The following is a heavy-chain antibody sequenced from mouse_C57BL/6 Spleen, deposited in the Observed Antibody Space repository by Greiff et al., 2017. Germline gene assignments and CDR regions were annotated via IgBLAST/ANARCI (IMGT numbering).Heavy chain of an antibody. CDR1: GYTFTSYW. V-gene: IGHV1-55*01. J-gene: IGHJ4*01. Sequence: QVQLQQPGAELVKPGASVKMSCKASGYTFTSYWITWVKQRPGQGLERIGAIYPGSGSTNYNEKFKCKATLTVDKSYSQAYMHLSSLTSEDSAVYYCAKVGGYDDAMDYWGQGTSVTVSS. CDR2: IYPGSGST. CDR3: AKVGGYDDAMDY. D-gene: IGHD2-2*01.